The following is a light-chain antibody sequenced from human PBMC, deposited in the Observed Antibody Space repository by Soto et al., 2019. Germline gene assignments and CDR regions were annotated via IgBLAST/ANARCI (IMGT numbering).Light chain of an antibody. J-gene: IGLJ1*01. Sequence: QSALTQPASVSGSPGQSITISCTGSRSDVGSYNLVSWYQQYPGKAPKLMIYEVSKRPSGVSNRFSGSKSGNTASLTISGLQAEDEADYYCCSDAGTYVFGTGTKLTVL. CDR1: RSDVGSYNL. CDR2: EVS. V-gene: IGLV2-23*02. CDR3: CSDAGTYV.